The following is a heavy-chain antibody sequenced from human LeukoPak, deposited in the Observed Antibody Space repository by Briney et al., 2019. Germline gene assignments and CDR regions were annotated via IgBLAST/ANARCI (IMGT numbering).Heavy chain of an antibody. Sequence: SETLSLTCAVHGGSFSGYYWSWIRQPPGKGLEWIGEINHSGSTNYNPSLKSRVTISVDTSKNQFPLKPSSVTAADTAVYYCARGRPQNTYYDILTGEYYFDYWGQGTLVTVSS. V-gene: IGHV4-34*01. D-gene: IGHD3-9*01. CDR2: INHSGST. J-gene: IGHJ4*02. CDR1: GGSFSGYY. CDR3: ARGRPQNTYYDILTGEYYFDY.